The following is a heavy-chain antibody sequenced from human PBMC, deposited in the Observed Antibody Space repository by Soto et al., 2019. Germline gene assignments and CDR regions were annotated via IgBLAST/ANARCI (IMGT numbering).Heavy chain of an antibody. D-gene: IGHD1-1*01. V-gene: IGHV3-30*04. CDR1: GFTFSSYA. J-gene: IGHJ4*02. Sequence: GGSLRLSCAASGFTFSSYAMHWVRQAPGKGLEWVAVIAYDGRDKYYADSVKGRFTISRDNSKNTLYLQMNSLRIEDTAVYYCARELERVFDYWGQGTLVTVSS. CDR3: ARELERVFDY. CDR2: IAYDGRDK.